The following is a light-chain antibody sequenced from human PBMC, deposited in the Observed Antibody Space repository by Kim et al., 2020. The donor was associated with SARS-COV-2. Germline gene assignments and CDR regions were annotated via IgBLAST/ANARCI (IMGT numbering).Light chain of an antibody. V-gene: IGKV1-5*01. CDR3: QHRQT. CDR1: QYVTRG. CDR2: DAS. J-gene: IGKJ1*01. Sequence: STLPASVGDRVTITCRATQYVTRGLAWYQQKPGRAPKILIYDASTLDRGVPSRFRGSGSGTEFTLTINSLQPDDFASYYCQHRQTFGQGTKVDIK.